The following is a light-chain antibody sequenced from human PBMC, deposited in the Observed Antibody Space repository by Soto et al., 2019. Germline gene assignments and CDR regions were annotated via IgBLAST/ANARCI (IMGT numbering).Light chain of an antibody. CDR3: QQLNSYPLT. J-gene: IGKJ5*01. CDR1: QGISSA. CDR2: DAS. Sequence: AIHLTQSPSSLSASVGDRVTITCRASQGISSALAWYQHKPGRTPRVLIYDASSLQSGVPSRFSGSESGTDCTLTIRSLQPEDSATYYCQQLNSYPLTFGQGTRLEIK. V-gene: IGKV1-13*02.